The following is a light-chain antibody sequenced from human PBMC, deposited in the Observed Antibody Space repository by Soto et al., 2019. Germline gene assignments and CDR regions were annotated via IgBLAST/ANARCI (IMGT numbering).Light chain of an antibody. J-gene: IGKJ1*01. V-gene: IGKV3-15*01. CDR3: HQYNDWPRT. Sequence: EILMTQSPATLSVSPGERATLSCRASQSVSSNLAWYQQKPGQAPRLLIYGASTRATGIPARFSGSGSGTAFTLPISSLQSEDFAVYYCHQYNDWPRTFGQGTKVEIK. CDR1: QSVSSN. CDR2: GAS.